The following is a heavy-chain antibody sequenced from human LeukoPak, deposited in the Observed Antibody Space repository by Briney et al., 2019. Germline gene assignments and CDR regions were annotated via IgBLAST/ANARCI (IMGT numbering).Heavy chain of an antibody. CDR1: GYTFTDYY. Sequence: GASVKVSCKASGYTFTDYYIHWVRQAPGQGLEWMTYIGPKSGDGHYSQKFQGRVTMTLDTSISTAYMELKWLTSDDTAVYYCARDGVAGSSDAFDLWGQGTMVTVSS. CDR3: ARDGVAGSSDAFDL. D-gene: IGHD6-19*01. CDR2: IGPKSGDG. J-gene: IGHJ3*01. V-gene: IGHV1-2*02.